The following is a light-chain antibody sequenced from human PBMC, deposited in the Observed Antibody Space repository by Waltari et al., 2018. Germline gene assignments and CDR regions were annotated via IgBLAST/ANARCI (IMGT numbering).Light chain of an antibody. CDR2: GVS. CDR3: QQYGTTPCT. V-gene: IGKV3-20*01. CDR1: ESVSGSD. Sequence: EIVLTQSPGTLSVSPGERATLSCRASESVSGSDLAWYQQKPGQAPRLLIHGVSSRATGIPDRFSGSGSGTDFSLTISRLEPEDFAVYYCQQYGTTPCTFGQGTKLEI. J-gene: IGKJ2*02.